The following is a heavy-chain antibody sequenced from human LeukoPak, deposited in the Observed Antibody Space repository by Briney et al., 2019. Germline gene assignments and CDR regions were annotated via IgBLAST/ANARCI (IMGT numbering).Heavy chain of an antibody. CDR1: GYTFANYG. CDR2: ISAYNGDT. J-gene: IGHJ4*02. D-gene: IGHD2-2*03. Sequence: ASVTVSCTASGYTFANYGINWVRQAPGQGLEWMGWISAYNGDTNYAQKLQGRVTMTTDTSTSTAYMELRSLRSDDTAVYYCARAGYCSGASCLHYFDYWGQGTLVTVSS. V-gene: IGHV1-18*01. CDR3: ARAGYCSGASCLHYFDY.